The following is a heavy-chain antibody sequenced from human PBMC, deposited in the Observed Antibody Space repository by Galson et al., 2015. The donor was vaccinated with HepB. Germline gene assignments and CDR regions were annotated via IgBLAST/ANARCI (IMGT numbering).Heavy chain of an antibody. V-gene: IGHV1-46*01. J-gene: IGHJ5*02. Sequence: SVKVSCKASGYTFTSYYMHWVRQAPGQGLEWMGIINPSGGSTSYAQKFQGRVTMTRDTSTSTVYMELSSLRSEDTAVYYCARDVLVFTAMVSWFDPWGQGTLVTVSS. D-gene: IGHD5-18*01. CDR2: INPSGGST. CDR3: ARDVLVFTAMVSWFDP. CDR1: GYTFTSYY.